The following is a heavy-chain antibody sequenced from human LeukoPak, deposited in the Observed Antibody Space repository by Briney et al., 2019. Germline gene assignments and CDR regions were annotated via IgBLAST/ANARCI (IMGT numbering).Heavy chain of an antibody. V-gene: IGHV4-30-4*01. J-gene: IGHJ6*03. D-gene: IGHD2-2*01. CDR2: IYYSGIT. CDR1: GGSINSGGFY. Sequence: SSETLSLTCTVSGGSINSGGFYWTWIRQHPGKGLEWIGNIYYSGITYNNPSLKSRVTISVDTSKNQFSLKLSSVTAADTAVYYCARGLGEIVPASDESDYYMDVWGKGTTVTVSS. CDR3: ARGLGEIVPASDESDYYMDV.